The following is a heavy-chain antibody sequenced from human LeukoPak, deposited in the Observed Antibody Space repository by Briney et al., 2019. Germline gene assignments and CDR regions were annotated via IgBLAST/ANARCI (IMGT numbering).Heavy chain of an antibody. D-gene: IGHD7-27*01. V-gene: IGHV4-61*02. CDR1: GGSISSGGYY. J-gene: IGHJ4*02. Sequence: SQTLSLTCTVSGGSISSGGYYWSWIRQPAGKGLEWIGRIYTSGSTNYNPSLKSRVTISVDTSKNQFSLKLSSVTAADTAVYYCAREKIWALDYWGQGTLVTVSS. CDR2: IYTSGST. CDR3: AREKIWALDY.